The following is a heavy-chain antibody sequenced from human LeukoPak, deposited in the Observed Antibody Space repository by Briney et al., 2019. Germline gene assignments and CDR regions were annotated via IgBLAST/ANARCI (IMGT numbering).Heavy chain of an antibody. Sequence: PSETLSLTCTVSGGSIISNSYYWGWIRQPPGMGLEWIGNIYHSGSAYYNPSLKSRVTISVDTSKNQFSLKLGSVAAADTAVYYCARRDCGGSSCYYFDYWGQGTLVTVSS. CDR2: IYHSGSA. V-gene: IGHV4-39*01. CDR3: ARRDCGGSSCYYFDY. J-gene: IGHJ4*02. CDR1: GGSIISNSYY. D-gene: IGHD2-15*01.